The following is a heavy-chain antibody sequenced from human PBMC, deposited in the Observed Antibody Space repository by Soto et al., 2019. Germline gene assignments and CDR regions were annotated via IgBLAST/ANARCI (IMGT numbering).Heavy chain of an antibody. CDR1: GGSISSYY. V-gene: IGHV4-59*01. CDR2: IYYSGST. CDR3: ARDLWGYCGTDCYPLDV. D-gene: IGHD2-21*02. J-gene: IGHJ6*02. Sequence: SETLSLTCTVSGGSISSYYWSWIRQPPGKRLERIGYIYYSGSTNYNPSLKSRVTISVDTSKNQYYLKLNSVTAADTAFYYCARDLWGYCGTDCYPLDVWGQGTTVTVSS.